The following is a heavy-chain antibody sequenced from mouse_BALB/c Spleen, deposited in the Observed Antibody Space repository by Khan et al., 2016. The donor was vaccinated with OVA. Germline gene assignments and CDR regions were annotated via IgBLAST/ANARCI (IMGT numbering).Heavy chain of an antibody. CDR2: ISYSGST. CDR3: ARTARIKY. CDR1: GYSITSGYG. V-gene: IGHV3-2*02. J-gene: IGHJ2*01. D-gene: IGHD1-2*01. Sequence: DVQLQESGPGLVKPSQSLSLTCTVTGYSITSGYGWNWIRQFPGNKLEWMGYISYSGSTNYNPSLKSRISITRDTSQNQFFLQLNSVTTADTATYYCARTARIKYWGQGTTLTVSS.